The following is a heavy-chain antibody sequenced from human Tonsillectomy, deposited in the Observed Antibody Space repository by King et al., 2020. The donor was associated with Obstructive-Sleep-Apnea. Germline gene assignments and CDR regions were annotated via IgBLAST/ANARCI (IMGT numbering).Heavy chain of an antibody. CDR1: GFSLTTSGVG. CDR3: ARSSELGFFDY. J-gene: IGHJ4*02. Sequence: TLKESGPTVVKPRQTLTLTCTFSGFSLTTSGVGVGWIRQPPGKALEWLALLYWDDDERYTPSLESRLTITKDTSKNQVVLTMTNMDPVDTATYYCARSSELGFFDYWGPGTLVTVSS. CDR2: LYWDDDE. D-gene: IGHD1-7*01. V-gene: IGHV2-5*02.